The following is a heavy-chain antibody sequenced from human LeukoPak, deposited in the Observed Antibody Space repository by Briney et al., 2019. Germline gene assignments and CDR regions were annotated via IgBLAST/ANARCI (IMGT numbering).Heavy chain of an antibody. Sequence: PGGSLRLSCAASGFTFSSYSMNWVRQAPGKGLEWVSYISSSSSTIYYADSVKGRFTISRDNAKNSLYLQMNSLRAEDTAVYYCARDRYIGPGYDSSGYLLGYWGQGTLVTVSS. CDR3: ARDRYIGPGYDSSGYLLGY. D-gene: IGHD3-22*01. CDR2: ISSSSSTI. V-gene: IGHV3-48*04. CDR1: GFTFSSYS. J-gene: IGHJ4*02.